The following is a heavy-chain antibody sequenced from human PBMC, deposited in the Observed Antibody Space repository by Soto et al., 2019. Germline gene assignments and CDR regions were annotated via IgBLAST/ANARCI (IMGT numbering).Heavy chain of an antibody. V-gene: IGHV1-69*01. CDR3: ARGSFGYYDSSGYCFDY. J-gene: IGHJ4*02. Sequence: QLQLVQSGAEVKKPGSSVKVSCKASGGTFSSYAISWVRQAPGQGLEWMGGIIPIFGTANYAQKFQGRVTITADESTSTAYMELSSLRSEDTAVYYCARGSFGYYDSSGYCFDYWGQGTLVTVSS. CDR1: GGTFSSYA. CDR2: IIPIFGTA. D-gene: IGHD3-22*01.